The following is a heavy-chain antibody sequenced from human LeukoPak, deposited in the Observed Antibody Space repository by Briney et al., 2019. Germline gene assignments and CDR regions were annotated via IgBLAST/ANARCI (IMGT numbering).Heavy chain of an antibody. CDR2: IRVGGEI. CDR3: AKGTGDTGYYFDY. V-gene: IGHV3-23*01. J-gene: IGHJ4*02. CDR1: GFTFSSYA. Sequence: GGSLRLSCAASGFTFSSYAMNWVRQAPGKGLEWVSGIRVGGEIYYADSVKGRFTISRDNSENTLYLQMSGLRAEDTAVYHCAKGTGDTGYYFDYWGQGTLVTVSS. D-gene: IGHD7-27*01.